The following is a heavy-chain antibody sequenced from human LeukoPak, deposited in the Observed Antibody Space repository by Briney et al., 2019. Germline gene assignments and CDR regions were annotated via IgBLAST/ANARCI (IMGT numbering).Heavy chain of an antibody. CDR2: INPNSGGT. Sequence: ASVKVSCKASGYTFTGYYMHWVRQAPGQGLEWMGWINPNSGGTNYAQKFQGRVTMTRDTSISTAYMELSRLRSDDTAVYYCARGKAAAGGDFDYWGQGTLVTVSS. V-gene: IGHV1-2*02. J-gene: IGHJ4*02. CDR3: ARGKAAAGGDFDY. CDR1: GYTFTGYY. D-gene: IGHD6-13*01.